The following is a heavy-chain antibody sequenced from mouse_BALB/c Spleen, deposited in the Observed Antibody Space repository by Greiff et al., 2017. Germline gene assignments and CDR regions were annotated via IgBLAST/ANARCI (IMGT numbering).Heavy chain of an antibody. D-gene: IGHD1-3*01. J-gene: IGHJ4*01. V-gene: IGHV2-6-7*01. Sequence: QVQLQQSGPGLVAPSQTVSMTCTASGFSFTGYGVNWVRQPPGQGLEWLGMIWGDGSTDYNSALKSRLSISKDNSKSQVCLKMNSLQTDDTARYYCASDEVRDAMDYWGQGTSVTVSS. CDR2: IWGDGST. CDR1: GFSFTGYG. CDR3: ASDEVRDAMDY.